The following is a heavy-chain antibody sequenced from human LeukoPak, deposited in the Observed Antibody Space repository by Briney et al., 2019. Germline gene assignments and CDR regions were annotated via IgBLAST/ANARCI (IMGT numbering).Heavy chain of an antibody. J-gene: IGHJ4*02. V-gene: IGHV1-46*01. Sequence: ASVKVSCKTSGYTFTRDGISWVRQAPGQGLEWMGIINPSGGSTSYAQKFQGRVTMTRDTSTSTVYMELSSLRSEDTAVYYCARDLVAVAGTNYWGQGTLVTVSS. CDR1: GYTFTRDG. D-gene: IGHD6-19*01. CDR2: INPSGGST. CDR3: ARDLVAVAGTNY.